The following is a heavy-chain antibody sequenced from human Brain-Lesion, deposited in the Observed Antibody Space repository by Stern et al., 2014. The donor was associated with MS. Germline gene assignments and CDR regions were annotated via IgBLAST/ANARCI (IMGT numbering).Heavy chain of an antibody. D-gene: IGHD2-2*01. Sequence: VQLVESGAEVKKPGASVKVSCKAYGYTFSSYDITWVRQASGHGLERLGWMNPYSGNTGYAQKFKGRVSMTSDPSISTVYMELTSLTSDDTAVYFCARAVRNQLLSEYWGQGTLVTVSS. J-gene: IGHJ4*02. V-gene: IGHV1-8*01. CDR3: ARAVRNQLLSEY. CDR2: MNPYSGNT. CDR1: GYTFSSYD.